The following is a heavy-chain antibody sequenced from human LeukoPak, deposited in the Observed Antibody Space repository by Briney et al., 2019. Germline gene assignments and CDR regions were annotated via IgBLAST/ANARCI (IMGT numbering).Heavy chain of an antibody. D-gene: IGHD3-22*01. CDR3: AKGEYYYDSSGYRLFDY. CDR2: ISSSSSYI. J-gene: IGHJ4*02. V-gene: IGHV3-21*04. CDR1: GFTVSAYA. Sequence: GGSLRLSCAASGFTVSAYAMAWVRQAPGKGLEWVSSISSSSSYIYYADSVKGRFTISRDNSKNTLYLQMNSLRAEDTAVYYCAKGEYYYDSSGYRLFDYWGQGTLVTVSP.